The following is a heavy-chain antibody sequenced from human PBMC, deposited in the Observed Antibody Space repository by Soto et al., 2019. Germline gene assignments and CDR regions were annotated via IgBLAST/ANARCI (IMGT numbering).Heavy chain of an antibody. Sequence: QVQLVESGGGVVQPGRSLRLSCAASGFTFSSYGMHWVRQAPGKGLEWVAVISYDGSNKYYADSVKGRFTISRDNSKNTLYLQTNSLRAEDTAVYYCANGELNWGQGTLVTVSS. CDR3: ANGELN. J-gene: IGHJ4*02. CDR2: ISYDGSNK. CDR1: GFTFSSYG. V-gene: IGHV3-30*18. D-gene: IGHD1-7*01.